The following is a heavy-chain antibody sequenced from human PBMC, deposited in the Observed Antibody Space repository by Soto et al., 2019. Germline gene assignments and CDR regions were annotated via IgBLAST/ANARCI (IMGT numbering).Heavy chain of an antibody. Sequence: QEQLVESGGGVVQPGRSLRLSCAASGFTFSGYAMHWVRQAPGKCLEWVASISYTGNDKYYVDSVKGRFTISRDNSKNTLYLQMSSLTTEDTAVYYCAKDAGDQGYFQNWGQGTLVTVSS. D-gene: IGHD2-21*02. CDR3: AKDAGDQGYFQN. CDR2: ISYTGNDK. J-gene: IGHJ1*01. V-gene: IGHV3-30*18. CDR1: GFTFSGYA.